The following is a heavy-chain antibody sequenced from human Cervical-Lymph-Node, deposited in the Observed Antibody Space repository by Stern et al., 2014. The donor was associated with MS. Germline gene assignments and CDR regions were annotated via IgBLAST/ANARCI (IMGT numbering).Heavy chain of an antibody. D-gene: IGHD3-10*01. CDR2: INTNIGNP. Sequence: VQLLESGSELKKPGASVKVSCKASGHTFTNYAINWVRQAPGQGLEWMGWINTNIGNPTYAQGFTGRVVFSLDSSVSNTYLQITNLKSEDTAVYYCASTYNYGLGGDYFEYWGQGTLVTVSS. V-gene: IGHV7-4-1*02. CDR1: GHTFTNYA. J-gene: IGHJ4*02. CDR3: ASTYNYGLGGDYFEY.